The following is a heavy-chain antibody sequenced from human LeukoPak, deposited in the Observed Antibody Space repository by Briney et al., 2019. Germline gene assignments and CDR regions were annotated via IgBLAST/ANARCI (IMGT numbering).Heavy chain of an antibody. J-gene: IGHJ4*02. CDR3: ARSTMVRGGHFDY. Sequence: SVKVSCKASGGTFSSYAISWVRQAPGQGLEWMGRIIPILGIANYAQKFQGRVTITADKSTSTAYMELSSLRSEDTAVYYCARSTMVRGGHFDYWGQGTLSPSPQ. CDR1: GGTFSSYA. CDR2: IIPILGIA. V-gene: IGHV1-69*04. D-gene: IGHD3-10*01.